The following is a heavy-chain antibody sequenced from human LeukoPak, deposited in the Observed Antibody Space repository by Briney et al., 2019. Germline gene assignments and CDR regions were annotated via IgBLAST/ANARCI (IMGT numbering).Heavy chain of an antibody. V-gene: IGHV1-46*01. J-gene: IGHJ3*02. Sequence: ASVKVSCKASGGTFSSYAISWMRQAPGQGLEWMGIINPSGGSTSYAQKFQGRVTMTRDTSTSTVYMELSSLRSEDTAVYYCARVVHDFWSGYYKGLWAFDIWGQGTMVTVSS. D-gene: IGHD3-3*01. CDR2: INPSGGST. CDR1: GGTFSSYA. CDR3: ARVVHDFWSGYYKGLWAFDI.